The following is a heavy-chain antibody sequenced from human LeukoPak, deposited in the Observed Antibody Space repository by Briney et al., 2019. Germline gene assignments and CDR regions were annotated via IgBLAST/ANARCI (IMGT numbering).Heavy chain of an antibody. CDR1: GGSIGSYY. D-gene: IGHD2-15*01. CDR2: IYKTGST. CDR3: ARVVVAATSWFDP. J-gene: IGHJ5*02. V-gene: IGHV4-59*01. Sequence: SETLSLTCTVSGGSIGSYYWNWVRQPPGKGLEWIGNIYKTGSTNYNPSLKSRVTISVDTSKNQFSLKLTSVTAADTAVYYCARVVVAATSWFDPWGQGTLVTVSS.